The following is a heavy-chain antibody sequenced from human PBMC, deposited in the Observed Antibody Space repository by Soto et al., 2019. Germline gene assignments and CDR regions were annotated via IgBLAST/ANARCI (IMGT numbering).Heavy chain of an antibody. CDR2: IYYSGST. CDR1: GGSISSYY. Sequence: SETLSLTCTVSGGSISSYYWSWIRQPPGKGLEWIGYIYYSGSTNYNPSLKSRVTISVDTSKNQFSLKVSSVTAADTAVYYCARVLTTCSGGSCYSDLDYWGQGTLVTSPQ. CDR3: ARVLTTCSGGSCYSDLDY. V-gene: IGHV4-59*01. J-gene: IGHJ4*02. D-gene: IGHD2-15*01.